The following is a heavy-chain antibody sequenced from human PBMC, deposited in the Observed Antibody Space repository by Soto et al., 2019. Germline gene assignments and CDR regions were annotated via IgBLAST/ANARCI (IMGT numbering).Heavy chain of an antibody. V-gene: IGHV3-15*01. CDR3: CRYNGGEWFDP. CDR1: GFTFTNAW. J-gene: IGHJ5*02. Sequence: ELQLVESGGGLVKPGGSLRLSCAASGFTFTNAWMTWVRQAPGRGLEWVGRIKSKADGGTTDYAAPVKGRFTISRDDSENTLYLQMNSLKIEDTAVYYCCRYNGGEWFDPWGQGTLVIVS. CDR2: IKSKADGGTT. D-gene: IGHD1-20*01.